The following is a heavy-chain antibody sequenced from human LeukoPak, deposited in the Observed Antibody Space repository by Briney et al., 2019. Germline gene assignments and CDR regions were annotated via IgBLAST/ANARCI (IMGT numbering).Heavy chain of an antibody. V-gene: IGHV3-23*01. D-gene: IGHD3-16*02. Sequence: GGSLRLSCAASRFTFSSYAMSWVRQAPGKGLEWVSGISASGSSTYYTDSVKGRFTISTDNSKNTMHLQMDSLRGEDTAVYYCAKSMGAGTSYPIDYWGQGTLVTVSS. CDR1: RFTFSSYA. CDR2: ISASGSST. J-gene: IGHJ4*02. CDR3: AKSMGAGTSYPIDY.